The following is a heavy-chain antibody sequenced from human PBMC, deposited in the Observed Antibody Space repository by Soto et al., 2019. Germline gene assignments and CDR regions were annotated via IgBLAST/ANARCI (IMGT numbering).Heavy chain of an antibody. Sequence: QVQLQQWGAGLLKPSETLSLTCAVYGGSFSGYYWTWIRQPPGTGLEWIGENNHSGSTNYNPSLKXXVTISVDTSKNQFSLTLTSVTAADTAVYYCARDKITGLFDYWGQGTLVTVSS. V-gene: IGHV4-34*01. D-gene: IGHD2-8*02. CDR2: NNHSGST. CDR3: ARDKITGLFDY. CDR1: GGSFSGYY. J-gene: IGHJ4*02.